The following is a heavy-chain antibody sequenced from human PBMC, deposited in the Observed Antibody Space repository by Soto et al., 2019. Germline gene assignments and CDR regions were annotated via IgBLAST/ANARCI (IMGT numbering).Heavy chain of an antibody. V-gene: IGHV3-7*03. Sequence: EVQLVESGGGLVQPGGSLRLSCAASGFTFSSYWMSWVRQAPGKGLEWVANIKQDGSEKYYVDSVKGRFTISRDNAKKSLYLEMNSLRAEETAVYYCARVPYYFDNSGYSYWYFDLWGRGTLVTVSS. J-gene: IGHJ2*01. CDR1: GFTFSSYW. CDR3: ARVPYYFDNSGYSYWYFDL. D-gene: IGHD3-22*01. CDR2: IKQDGSEK.